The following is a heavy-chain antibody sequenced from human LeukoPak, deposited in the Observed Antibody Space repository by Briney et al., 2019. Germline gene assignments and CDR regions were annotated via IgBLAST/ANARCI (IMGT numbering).Heavy chain of an antibody. Sequence: GGSLRLSCAASGFTFRSYSMNWVRQAPGKGLEWVSAIDPSSTYIYYADSVKGRFTISRDNAKNSLYLQMNSLRAEDTAVYYCARDRLVYRRDYWGQGTLVTVSS. V-gene: IGHV3-21*01. D-gene: IGHD1-26*01. J-gene: IGHJ4*02. CDR1: GFTFRSYS. CDR2: IDPSSTYI. CDR3: ARDRLVYRRDY.